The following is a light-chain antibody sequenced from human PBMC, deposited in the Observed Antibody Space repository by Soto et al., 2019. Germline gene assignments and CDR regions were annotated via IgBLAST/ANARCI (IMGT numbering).Light chain of an antibody. CDR2: GAS. CDR1: QSVSSSY. CDR3: QQYGSSPWT. J-gene: IGKJ1*01. V-gene: IGKV3-20*01. Sequence: EIGLTQSAGTLSWSPGERATLSCGASQSVSSSYLAWYQQKHGQAPRLLIYGASSRATGIPDRFSGSLYGTDFNLTISRLEPEDFAVYYCQQYGSSPWTFGQGTKVDIK.